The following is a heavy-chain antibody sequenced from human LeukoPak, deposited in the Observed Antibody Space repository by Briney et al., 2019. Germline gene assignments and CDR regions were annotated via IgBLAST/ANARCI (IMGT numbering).Heavy chain of an antibody. V-gene: IGHV3-21*01. CDR2: ISSSSSYI. CDR3: ARVEEAAAFNP. J-gene: IGHJ5*02. D-gene: IGHD6-13*01. Sequence: PGGSLRLSCAASGFPFNTYSMNWVRQAPGKGLEWVSSISSSSSYIYYADSVKGRFTISRDNAKNSLYLQMNSLRAEDTAMYYCARVEEAAAFNPWGQGTLVSVSS. CDR1: GFPFNTYS.